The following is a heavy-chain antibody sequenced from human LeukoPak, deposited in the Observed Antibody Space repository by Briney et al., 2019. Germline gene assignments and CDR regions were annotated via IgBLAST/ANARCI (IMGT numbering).Heavy chain of an antibody. Sequence: SETLSLTCTVSGGSISSSSYYWGWIRQPPGKGLEWIGSIYYSGSTYYNPSLKSRVTISVDTSKNQFSLKLSSVTAADTAVYYCARDGPSVTRKYYYYYYMDVWGNGTTVTVSS. CDR1: GGSISSSSYY. CDR3: ARDGPSVTRKYYYYYYMDV. V-gene: IGHV4-39*02. CDR2: IYYSGST. D-gene: IGHD2-2*01. J-gene: IGHJ6*03.